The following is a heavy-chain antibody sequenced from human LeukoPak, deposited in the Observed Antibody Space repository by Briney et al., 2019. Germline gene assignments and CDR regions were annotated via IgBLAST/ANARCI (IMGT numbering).Heavy chain of an antibody. D-gene: IGHD3-10*01. Sequence: ASVKVSCKASGGTFSSYTISWVRQAPGQGLEWMGRIIPILGIANYAQKFQGRVTITADKSTSTAYMELSSLRSEDTAVYYCARAGGVRGVKGYYMDVWGKGTTVTVSS. J-gene: IGHJ6*03. CDR2: IIPILGIA. CDR1: GGTFSSYT. CDR3: ARAGGVRGVKGYYMDV. V-gene: IGHV1-69*02.